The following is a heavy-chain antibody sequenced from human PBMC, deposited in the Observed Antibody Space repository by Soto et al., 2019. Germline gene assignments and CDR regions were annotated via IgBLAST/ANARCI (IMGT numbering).Heavy chain of an antibody. J-gene: IGHJ4*02. D-gene: IGHD3-3*01. V-gene: IGHV4-39*01. CDR3: ARTPGVGGTIFGVVRYYFDY. CDR1: GGSISSSSYY. CDR2: IYYSGST. Sequence: KTSETLSLTCTVSGGSISSSSYYWGWIRQPPGKGLEWIGSIYYSGSTYYNPSLKSRVTISVDTSKNQFSLKLSSVTAADTAVYYCARTPGVGGTIFGVVRYYFDYWGQGTLVTVSS.